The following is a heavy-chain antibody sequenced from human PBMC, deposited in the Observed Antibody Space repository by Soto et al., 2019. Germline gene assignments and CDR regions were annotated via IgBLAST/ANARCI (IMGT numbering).Heavy chain of an antibody. CDR1: GGTFSSYA. CDR2: IIPIFGTA. J-gene: IGHJ6*02. V-gene: IGHV1-69*06. Sequence: GASVKVSYKASGGTFSSYAISWVRQAPGQGLEWMGGIIPIFGTANYAQKFQGRVTITADKSTSTAYMELSSLRSEDTAVYYCARAYYYDXSGYRGADYYYYYGMDVWGQGTTVTVSS. CDR3: ARAYYYDXSGYRGADYYYYYGMDV. D-gene: IGHD3-22*01.